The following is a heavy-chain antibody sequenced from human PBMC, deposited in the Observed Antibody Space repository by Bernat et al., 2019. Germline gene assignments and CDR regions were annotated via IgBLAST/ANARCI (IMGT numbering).Heavy chain of an antibody. CDR3: ARDQSSGALYYFDY. J-gene: IGHJ4*02. Sequence: QVQLVESGGGVVQPGRSLRLSCAASGSTFSSYAMHWVRQAPGKGLEWVAVISYDGSNKYYADSVKGRFTISRDNSKNTLYLQMNSLRAEDTAVYYCARDQSSGALYYFDYWGQGTLVTVSS. V-gene: IGHV3-30-3*01. D-gene: IGHD1-26*01. CDR1: GSTFSSYA. CDR2: ISYDGSNK.